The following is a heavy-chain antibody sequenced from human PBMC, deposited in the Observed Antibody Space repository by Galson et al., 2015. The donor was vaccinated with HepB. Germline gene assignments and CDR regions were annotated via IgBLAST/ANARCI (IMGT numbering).Heavy chain of an antibody. CDR3: AREYCSSTSCYIGWGLYGMDV. Sequence: SVKVSCKASGYTFTGYYMHWVRQAPGQGLEWMGWINPNSGGTNYAQKFQGRVTMTRDTSISTAYMELSRLRSDDTAVYYCAREYCSSTSCYIGWGLYGMDVWGQGTTVTVSS. CDR1: GYTFTGYY. V-gene: IGHV1-2*02. J-gene: IGHJ6*02. D-gene: IGHD2-2*02. CDR2: INPNSGGT.